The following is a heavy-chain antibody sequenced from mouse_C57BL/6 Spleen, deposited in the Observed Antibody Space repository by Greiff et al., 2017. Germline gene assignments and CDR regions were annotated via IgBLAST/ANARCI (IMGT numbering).Heavy chain of an antibody. Sequence: EVHLVESGGDLVKPGGSLKLSCAASGFTFSSYGMSWVRQTPDKRLEWVATISSGGSYTYYPDSVKGRSPISRDNAKNTLYLQMSSLKSKDTAMYYCARQGYDYDERNFDYWGQGTTLTVSS. V-gene: IGHV5-6*01. CDR1: GFTFSSYG. J-gene: IGHJ2*01. D-gene: IGHD2-4*01. CDR2: ISSGGSYT. CDR3: ARQGYDYDERNFDY.